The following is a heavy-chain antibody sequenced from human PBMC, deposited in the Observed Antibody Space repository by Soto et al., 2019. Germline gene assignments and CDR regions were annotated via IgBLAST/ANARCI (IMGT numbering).Heavy chain of an antibody. V-gene: IGHV5-51*01. D-gene: IGHD6-19*01. CDR3: ARERIAVAGNYGMDV. Sequence: GASLKISCKGSGYSFTSYWIGWVRQMPGKGLEWMGIIYPGDSDTRYSPYFQGKVTIPAEKSSSTAYLQWSSLKASDTAMYYCARERIAVAGNYGMDVWGQGTTVTVSS. J-gene: IGHJ6*02. CDR1: GYSFTSYW. CDR2: IYPGDSDT.